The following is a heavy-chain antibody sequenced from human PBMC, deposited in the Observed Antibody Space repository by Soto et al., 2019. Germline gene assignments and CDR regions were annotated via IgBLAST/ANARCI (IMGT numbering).Heavy chain of an antibody. V-gene: IGHV4-31*03. J-gene: IGHJ4*02. CDR2: IYYSGST. D-gene: IGHD1-26*01. Sequence: SETLSLTCTVSGGSISSGGYYWSWIRQHPGKGLEWIGCIYYSGSTYNNPSLKSRVAISVNTSKNQFSLRLSSVTPADTAMYYCSNGIPGGRVSSWGLGIPVTVSS. CDR3: SNGIPGGRVSS. CDR1: GGSISSGGYY.